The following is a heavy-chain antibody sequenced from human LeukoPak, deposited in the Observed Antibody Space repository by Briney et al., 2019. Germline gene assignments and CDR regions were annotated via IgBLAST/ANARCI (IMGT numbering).Heavy chain of an antibody. CDR2: IYFTGST. J-gene: IGHJ4*02. D-gene: IGHD2-2*01. CDR3: ARARYCSDTSCYAFEY. Sequence: SETLSLTRTVAGGSVSTYYWAWIRQPPGRGREWMGYIYFTGSTKYTPSLKSRVPMSVETSKSQFALNLSSVPAADTAVYYCARARYCSDTSCYAFEYWGQGTLVTVSS. V-gene: IGHV4-59*02. CDR1: GGSVSTYY.